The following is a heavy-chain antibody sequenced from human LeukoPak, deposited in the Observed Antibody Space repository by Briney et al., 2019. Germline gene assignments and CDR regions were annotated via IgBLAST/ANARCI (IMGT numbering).Heavy chain of an antibody. V-gene: IGHV3-23*01. J-gene: IGHJ4*02. Sequence: PGGSLRLSCAASGFTFSNYAMSWVRQAPGKGLEWVSGISFSGSNTYYADSVKGRFTISRDNSKNTLYLQMNSLRAEDTAVYYCAKEEQPTQYCSSTSCYWGGGYFDYWGQGTLVTVSS. D-gene: IGHD2-2*01. CDR3: AKEEQPTQYCSSTSCYWGGGYFDY. CDR2: ISFSGSNT. CDR1: GFTFSNYA.